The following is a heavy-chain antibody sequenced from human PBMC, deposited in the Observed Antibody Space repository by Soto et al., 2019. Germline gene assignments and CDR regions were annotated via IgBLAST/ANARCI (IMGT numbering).Heavy chain of an antibody. D-gene: IGHD2-8*01. Sequence: PGGSLRLSCAASGFTFSSYSMNWVRQAPGKGLEWVSSISSSSSYIYYADSVKGRFTISRDNAKNSLYLQMNSLRAEGTAVYYCARERGRRYCTNGVCSNSDGGYMDVWGKGTTVTVSS. V-gene: IGHV3-21*01. J-gene: IGHJ6*03. CDR3: ARERGRRYCTNGVCSNSDGGYMDV. CDR2: ISSSSSYI. CDR1: GFTFSSYS.